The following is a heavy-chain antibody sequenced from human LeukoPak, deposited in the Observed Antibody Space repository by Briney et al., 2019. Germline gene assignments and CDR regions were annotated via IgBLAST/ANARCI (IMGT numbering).Heavy chain of an antibody. J-gene: IGHJ4*02. CDR2: ILTSGMI. Sequence: SETLSLTCNVSGGSINSEDFYWSWIRQPAGKGLEWIGHILTSGMINYNPSLKSRVTISADTSKNQFFLRLSSVTAADTALYYCAREDFRDLYDSGGYYRPADCWGQGTLVTVSS. CDR3: AREDFRDLYDSGGYYRPADC. V-gene: IGHV4-61*09. CDR1: GGSINSEDFY. D-gene: IGHD3-22*01.